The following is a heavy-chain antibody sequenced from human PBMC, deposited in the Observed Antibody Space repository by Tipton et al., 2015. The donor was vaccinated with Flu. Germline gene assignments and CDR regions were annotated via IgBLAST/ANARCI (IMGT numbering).Heavy chain of an antibody. V-gene: IGHV4-4*02. CDR2: MKDSGTA. Sequence: GSLRLSCVVSGAYITNSNWWTWVRQPPGKGLEWIGEMKDSGTANYNPSLKSRVTTSVDTSKNQFSLKLSSVTAADTAVYYCARAFGHSSSTIEYWGQGRRGTVSS. CDR3: ARAFGHSSSTIEY. CDR1: GAYITNSNW. D-gene: IGHD6-13*01. J-gene: IGHJ4*02.